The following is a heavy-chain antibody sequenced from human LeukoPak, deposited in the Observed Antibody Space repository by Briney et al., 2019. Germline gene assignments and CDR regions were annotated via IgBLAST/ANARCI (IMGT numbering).Heavy chain of an antibody. D-gene: IGHD1-14*01. Sequence: GGSLRLSCAASGFTFSSYGMHWVRQAPGKGLVWVSLINSDGSSTNYADSVKGRFTISRDNAKNTLYLQMNSLRAEDTAVYFCASGPTGFAWGQGTLVTVSS. J-gene: IGHJ5*02. V-gene: IGHV3-74*01. CDR3: ASGPTGFA. CDR1: GFTFSSYG. CDR2: INSDGSST.